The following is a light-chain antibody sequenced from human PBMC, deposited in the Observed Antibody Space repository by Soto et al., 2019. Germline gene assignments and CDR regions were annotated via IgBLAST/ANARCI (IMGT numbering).Light chain of an antibody. CDR3: TSHAGSINLV. CDR1: SSDIGAYNY. V-gene: IGLV2-8*01. J-gene: IGLJ2*01. Sequence: QSALTQPPSASGSPGQSVTISCTGTSSDIGAYNYVSWYQQHPGKAPKLMIYEVSKRPSGVPDRFSGSKSGNTASLTVSGLQAEDEADYYCTSHAGSINLVFGGGTKLPVL. CDR2: EVS.